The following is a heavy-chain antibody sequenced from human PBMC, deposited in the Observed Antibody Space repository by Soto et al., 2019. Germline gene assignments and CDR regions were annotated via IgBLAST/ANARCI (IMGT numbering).Heavy chain of an antibody. Sequence: QVQLVESGGGVVQAGRSLRLSCAASGFMFDSYGMHWVRQTPGKGLEWVAVIGYDGSSEFYADSVKGRFIVSRDNSKNTVYLQMNSLRGEDTAVYYCARAGVTPDFFDYWGQGTRVTVSS. CDR3: ARAGVTPDFFDY. CDR2: IGYDGSSE. CDR1: GFMFDSYG. V-gene: IGHV3-33*08. J-gene: IGHJ4*02. D-gene: IGHD3-10*01.